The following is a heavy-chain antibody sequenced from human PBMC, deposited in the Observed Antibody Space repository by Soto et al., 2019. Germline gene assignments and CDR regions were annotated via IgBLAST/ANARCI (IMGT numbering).Heavy chain of an antibody. CDR3: ARQGQIYDFWSGYYYRMGMEV. Sequence: ASVKVSCKASGYTFTSYDINWVRQATGQGLEWMGWMNPNSGNTGYAQKCQARVTMTRNTSISTAYMELSSLRSEDTAVYYCARQGQIYDFWSGYYYRMGMEVWG. J-gene: IGHJ6*02. D-gene: IGHD3-3*01. CDR2: MNPNSGNT. CDR1: GYTFTSYD. V-gene: IGHV1-8*01.